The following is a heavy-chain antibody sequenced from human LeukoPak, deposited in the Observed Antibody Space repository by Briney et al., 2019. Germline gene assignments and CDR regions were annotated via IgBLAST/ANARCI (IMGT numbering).Heavy chain of an antibody. V-gene: IGHV3-30*04. J-gene: IGHJ4*02. CDR3: AKDRISMVRSSDIDN. D-gene: IGHD3-10*01. CDR2: ITYDDFYK. CDR1: GFTFSSSA. Sequence: GGSLRLSCSASGFTFSSSAMHWVRQAPGKGLEWVALITYDDFYKYYGDSVKGRFTISRDNSKNTLYLQMNSLRPEDTAVYYCAKDRISMVRSSDIDNWGQGTLVTVSS.